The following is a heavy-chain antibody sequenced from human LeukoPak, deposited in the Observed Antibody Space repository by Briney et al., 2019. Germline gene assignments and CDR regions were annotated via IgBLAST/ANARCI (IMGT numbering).Heavy chain of an antibody. Sequence: GESLKISCKGSGYSFTSYWIGWVRQMPGKGLEWMGIIYPGDSDTRYSPSFQGQVTISADKSISTAYLQWSSLKASDTAMYYCARQGAGYYYDSSGYYLDAFDIWGQGTMVTVSS. J-gene: IGHJ3*02. CDR1: GYSFTSYW. D-gene: IGHD3-22*01. CDR3: ARQGAGYYYDSSGYYLDAFDI. CDR2: IYPGDSDT. V-gene: IGHV5-51*01.